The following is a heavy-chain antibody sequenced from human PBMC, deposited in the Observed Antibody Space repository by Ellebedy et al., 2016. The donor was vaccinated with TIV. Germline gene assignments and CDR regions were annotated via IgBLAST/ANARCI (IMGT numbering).Heavy chain of an antibody. J-gene: IGHJ6*02. CDR3: ARWAVRGPDYYGMDV. Sequence: GESLKISCKGSGYSFTTYWIGWVRQMPGKGLEWMGRIDPSDSYINYNPSFEGHFTISVDGSISPAYLHWSSLEASDTSLYFCARWAVRGPDYYGMDVWGLGTAVTVSS. CDR1: GYSFTTYW. CDR2: IDPSDSYI. V-gene: IGHV5-10-1*01. D-gene: IGHD3-10*02.